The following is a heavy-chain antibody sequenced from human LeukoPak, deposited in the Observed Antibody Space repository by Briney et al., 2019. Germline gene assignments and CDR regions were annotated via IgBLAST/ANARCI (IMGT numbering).Heavy chain of an antibody. CDR1: GGSFSGYY. D-gene: IGHD3-22*01. V-gene: IGHV4-34*01. CDR2: INHSGST. Sequence: ASETPSLTCAVYGGSFSGYYWSWIRQPPGKGLEWIGEINHSGSTNYNPSLKSRVTISVDTSKNQFSLKLSSVTAADTAVYYCASEAYYYDSSGYYKYWGQGTLVTVSS. CDR3: ASEAYYYDSSGYYKY. J-gene: IGHJ4*02.